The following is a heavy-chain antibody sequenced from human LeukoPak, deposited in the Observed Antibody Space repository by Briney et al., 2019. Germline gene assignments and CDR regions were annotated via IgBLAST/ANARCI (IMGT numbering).Heavy chain of an antibody. Sequence: SETLSLTCTVSGGSISSGSYYWRWLRQPAGTGLEWIGRIYTSGSTNYNPSLKSRVTISVDTSKNQFSLKLSSVTAADTAVYYCARWDFWSGYAADPWGQGTLGTVSS. CDR3: ARWDFWSGYAADP. CDR2: IYTSGST. J-gene: IGHJ5*02. CDR1: GGSISSGSYY. V-gene: IGHV4-61*02. D-gene: IGHD3-3*01.